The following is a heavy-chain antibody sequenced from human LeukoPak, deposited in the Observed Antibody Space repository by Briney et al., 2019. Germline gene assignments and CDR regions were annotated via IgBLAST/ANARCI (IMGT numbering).Heavy chain of an antibody. J-gene: IGHJ3*02. CDR3: ATKVAADDAFDI. V-gene: IGHV1-8*01. CDR2: MNPNSGNT. Sequence: ASVKVSCKASGYTFTSYDINWVRQATGQGLEWMGWMNPNSGNTGYAQKFQGRVTMTRNTSISTAYMELSSLRSEDTAVYYCATKVAADDAFDIWGQGTMVTVSS. CDR1: GYTFTSYD. D-gene: IGHD2-15*01.